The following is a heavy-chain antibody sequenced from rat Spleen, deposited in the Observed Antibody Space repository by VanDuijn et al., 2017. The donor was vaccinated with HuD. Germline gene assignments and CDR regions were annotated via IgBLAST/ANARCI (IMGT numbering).Heavy chain of an antibody. CDR2: IWSHGGI. J-gene: IGHJ4*01. CDR1: GFSLTSNS. Sequence: QVQLKESGPGLVQPSQTLSLTCTVSGFSLTSNSVSWIRQPPGKGLEWMGVIWSHGGIDYNSAIKSRLSITRDTSKSQVFLKMNSLQTEDTAIYYCTRAPGKGYVMDAWGQGTAVTVSS. V-gene: IGHV2-1*01. CDR3: TRAPGKGYVMDA. D-gene: IGHD5-1*01.